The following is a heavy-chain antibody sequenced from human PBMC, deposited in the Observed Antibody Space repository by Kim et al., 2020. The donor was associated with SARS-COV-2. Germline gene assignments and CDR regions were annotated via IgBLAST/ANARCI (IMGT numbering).Heavy chain of an antibody. D-gene: IGHD3-16*01. CDR2: ISGSGGST. J-gene: IGHJ4*02. V-gene: IGHV3-23*01. CDR1: GFTFSSYA. CDR3: AKDPAGTAMITFGGVMGNDDY. Sequence: GGSLRLSCAASGFTFSSYAMSWVRQAPGKGLEWVSAISGSGGSTYYADSVKGRFTISRDNSKNTLYLQMNSLRAEDTAVYYCAKDPAGTAMITFGGVMGNDDYWGQGTLVTVSS.